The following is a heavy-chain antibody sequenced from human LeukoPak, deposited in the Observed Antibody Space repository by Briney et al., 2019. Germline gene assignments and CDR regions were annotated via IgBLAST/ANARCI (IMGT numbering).Heavy chain of an antibody. J-gene: IGHJ3*02. Sequence: PSETLSLTCTVSGGSISSYHWSRIRQPPGKGLEWIGYIYYSGSTNYNPSLKSRVTISVDTSKNQVSLKLSSGTAADRAVYYCARGGASRRAVNGAFDIWRQGTMVTVSS. CDR3: ARGGASRRAVNGAFDI. CDR2: IYYSGST. CDR1: GGSISSYH. V-gene: IGHV4-59*01. D-gene: IGHD4-11*01.